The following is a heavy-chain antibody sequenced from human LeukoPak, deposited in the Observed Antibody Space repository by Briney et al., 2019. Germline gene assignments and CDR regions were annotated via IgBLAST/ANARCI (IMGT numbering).Heavy chain of an antibody. CDR3: ARVTGYMIEDYFDY. CDR1: GGSISSNSYY. J-gene: IGHJ4*02. V-gene: IGHV4-61*05. Sequence: SETLSLTCTVSGGSISSNSYYWGWIRQPPGKGPEWIGYIYYSGSTNYNPSLKSRVTISVDTSKDQFSLKLRSVTAADTAVYYCARVTGYMIEDYFDYWGQGTLVTVSS. D-gene: IGHD3-22*01. CDR2: IYYSGST.